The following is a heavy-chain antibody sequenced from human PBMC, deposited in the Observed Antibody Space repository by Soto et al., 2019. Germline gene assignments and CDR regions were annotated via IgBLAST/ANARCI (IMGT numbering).Heavy chain of an antibody. Sequence: EVQLVESGGGLVKPGGSLRLSCAASGFTFSSYSMNWVRQAPGKGLEWVSTITTSSTSIYYADSVKGRFTISRDNAKNHLYLQMDRLRVEVTAVYYCSGVQWRASHIWGQGTMVTVSS. V-gene: IGHV3-21*01. CDR2: ITTSSTSI. J-gene: IGHJ3*02. CDR3: SGVQWRASHI. D-gene: IGHD6-19*01. CDR1: GFTFSSYS.